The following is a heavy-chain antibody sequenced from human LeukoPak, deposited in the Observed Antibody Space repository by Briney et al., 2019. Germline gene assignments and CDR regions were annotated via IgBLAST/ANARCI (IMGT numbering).Heavy chain of an antibody. CDR2: ISGSGDAT. J-gene: IGHJ4*02. CDR3: ADSNYWYSKDY. V-gene: IGHV3-23*01. Sequence: GGSLRLSCAASGFTFSTYAMGWVRQAPGKGLEWVSSISGSGDATYYADSVKGRFTISRDNSKNTLYLQMNSLRAEDTAVYYCADSNYWYSKDYWGQGTLVTVSS. CDR1: GFTFSTYA. D-gene: IGHD4-11*01.